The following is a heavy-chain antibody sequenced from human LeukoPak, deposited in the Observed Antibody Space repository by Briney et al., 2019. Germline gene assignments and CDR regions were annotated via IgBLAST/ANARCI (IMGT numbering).Heavy chain of an antibody. CDR2: IYYSGST. J-gene: IGHJ6*03. V-gene: IGHV4-59*01. CDR1: GGSISSYY. Sequence: SETLSLTCTVSGGSISSYYWSWIRQPPGKGLEWIGYIYYSGSTNYNPSLKSRVTISVDTSKNQFSLKLSSVTAADTAVYYCARVDNYYYYYYMDVWGKGTTVTVSS. CDR3: ARVDNYYYYYYMDV.